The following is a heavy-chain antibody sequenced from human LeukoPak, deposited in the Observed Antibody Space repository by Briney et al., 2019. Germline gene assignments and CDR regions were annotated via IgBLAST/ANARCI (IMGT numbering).Heavy chain of an antibody. CDR1: GGTFSSYA. J-gene: IGHJ6*03. V-gene: IGHV1-69*05. D-gene: IGHD3-10*01. CDR3: ARAAYGSGIDYYYYMDV. Sequence: EASVKVSCKASGGTFSSYAISWVRQAPGQGLEWMGGIIPIFGTANYAQKFQGRVTITTDESTSTAYMELSSLRSEDTAVYYCARAAYGSGIDYYYYMDVWGKGTTVTVSS. CDR2: IIPIFGTA.